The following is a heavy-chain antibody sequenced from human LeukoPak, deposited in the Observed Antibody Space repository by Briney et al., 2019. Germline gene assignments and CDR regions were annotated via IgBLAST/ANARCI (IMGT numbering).Heavy chain of an antibody. CDR1: GGSISSSSYY. J-gene: IGHJ5*02. D-gene: IGHD3-22*01. CDR2: IYYSGTT. CDR3: ARQFHSSGYVDDL. Sequence: SSETLSLTCSVSGGSISSSSYYWGWIRRPPGKGLEWIASIYYSGTTHYNPSLKSRVTMSVDTSKNQFSLKLSAVTAADTAVYYCARQFHSSGYVDDLWGQGTLVTVSS. V-gene: IGHV4-39*01.